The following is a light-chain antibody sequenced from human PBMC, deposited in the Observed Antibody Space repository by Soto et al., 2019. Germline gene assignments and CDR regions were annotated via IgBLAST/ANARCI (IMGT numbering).Light chain of an antibody. V-gene: IGKV3-15*01. CDR1: QSVSSD. Sequence: EIVMTQSPATLSVSPGERATLSCRASQSVSSDLAWYQQKPGQAPRLLIYGASTRATSIAARFSGSGSGTEFTLTITSLQSEDFAVYYCQQYNSWSPTFGGGTKVEIK. J-gene: IGKJ4*01. CDR2: GAS. CDR3: QQYNSWSPT.